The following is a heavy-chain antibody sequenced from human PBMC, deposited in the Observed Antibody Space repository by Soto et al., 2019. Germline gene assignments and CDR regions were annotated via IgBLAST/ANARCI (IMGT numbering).Heavy chain of an antibody. Sequence: QVQLQESGPGLVKPSQTLSLTCTVSGGSISSGDYYWSWIRQHPGKGLEWIGYIYYSGSTYYNPSLKSRVTISVDTSKNQCSLTLTSVTAAYTAVYYCATYGSGSYKPTTFDYWGQGTLVTVSS. CDR1: GGSISSGDYY. J-gene: IGHJ4*02. CDR2: IYYSGST. V-gene: IGHV4-31*03. CDR3: ATYGSGSYKPTTFDY. D-gene: IGHD3-10*01.